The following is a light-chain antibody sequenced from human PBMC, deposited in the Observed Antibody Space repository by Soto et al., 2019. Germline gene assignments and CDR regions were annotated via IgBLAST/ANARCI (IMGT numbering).Light chain of an antibody. CDR1: QDISNY. CDR3: QQYDNLPFT. J-gene: IGKJ3*01. V-gene: IGKV1-33*01. Sequence: DIQMTQSPSSLSASVGDRVTSTCQASQDISNYLNWYQQKPGKAPKLLIYAASNLESGVPSRFSGSGSGTDFTFTISSLQPGDIATYYCQQYDNLPFTFGPGTKVDIK. CDR2: AAS.